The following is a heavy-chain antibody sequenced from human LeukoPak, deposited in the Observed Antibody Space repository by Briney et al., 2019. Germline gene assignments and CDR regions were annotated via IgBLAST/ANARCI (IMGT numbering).Heavy chain of an antibody. CDR2: IYPGDSDT. V-gene: IGHV5-51*01. D-gene: IGHD5-12*01. J-gene: IGHJ4*02. CDR3: ARIGDGYSGYDYFDY. CDR1: GYGFTSYW. Sequence: GESLKISCKGSGYGFTSYWIGWVRQMPGKGLEWMGIIYPGDSDTRYSPSFQGQVTISADKFISTAYLQWSSLKASDTAMYYCARIGDGYSGYDYFDYWGQGTLVTVSS.